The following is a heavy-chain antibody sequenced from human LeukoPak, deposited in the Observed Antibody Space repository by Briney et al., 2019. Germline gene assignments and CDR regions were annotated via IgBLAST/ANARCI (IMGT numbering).Heavy chain of an antibody. V-gene: IGHV1-18*01. J-gene: IGHJ3*02. CDR3: ARVGGIAVAGTDAFDI. Sequence: ASVTVSCQSSVYTFTSYGISWVRQAPGQGLEWMGLISAYNGNTNYAQKLQGRVTMTTDTSTSTAYVELRRLRSDDTAVYYCARVGGIAVAGTDAFDIWGQGTMVTVSS. CDR1: VYTFTSYG. D-gene: IGHD6-19*01. CDR2: ISAYNGNT.